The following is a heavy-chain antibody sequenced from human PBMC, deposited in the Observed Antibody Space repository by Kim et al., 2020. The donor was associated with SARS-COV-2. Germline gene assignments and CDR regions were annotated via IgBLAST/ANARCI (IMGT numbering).Heavy chain of an antibody. CDR1: GFTFTGYA. Sequence: GGSLRLSCTTSGFTFTGYAMSWVRQAPGKGLEWVSSIDGSDGTTYYVDSVKGRFTISRDDSKSTLYLWMSSLRADDTAVYYCLKGGWGWIWDHWGQGAQVTVAS. CDR2: IDGSDGTT. CDR3: LKGGWGWIWDH. D-gene: IGHD2-2*03. J-gene: IGHJ4*02. V-gene: IGHV3-23*01.